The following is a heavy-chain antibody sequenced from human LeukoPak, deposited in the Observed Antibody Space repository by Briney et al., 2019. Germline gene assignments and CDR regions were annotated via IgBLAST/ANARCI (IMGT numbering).Heavy chain of an antibody. J-gene: IGHJ3*02. D-gene: IGHD2-21*01. CDR1: GGSISSYY. CDR2: IYYSGST. Sequence: SETLSLTCTVSGGSISSYYWSWIRQPPEKGLEWIGYIYYSGSTNYNPSLKSRVTISVDTSKNQFSLKLSSVTAADTAAYYCATGAYCGGDCFDAFDIWGQGTMVTISS. CDR3: ATGAYCGGDCFDAFDI. V-gene: IGHV4-59*12.